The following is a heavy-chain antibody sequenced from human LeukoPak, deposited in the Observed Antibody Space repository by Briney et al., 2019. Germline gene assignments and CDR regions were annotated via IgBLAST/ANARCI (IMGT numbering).Heavy chain of an antibody. J-gene: IGHJ4*02. CDR3: ARTGWDAYYFDY. D-gene: IGHD1-26*01. Sequence: SETLSLTCTVSGGSISIYYWSWIRQPPGKGLEWIGYIYNSGSTYYNPSLKSRVTISVDTSKNQFSLKLSSVTAADTAVYYCARTGWDAYYFDYWGQGTLVTVSS. CDR1: GGSISIYY. V-gene: IGHV4-59*12. CDR2: IYNSGST.